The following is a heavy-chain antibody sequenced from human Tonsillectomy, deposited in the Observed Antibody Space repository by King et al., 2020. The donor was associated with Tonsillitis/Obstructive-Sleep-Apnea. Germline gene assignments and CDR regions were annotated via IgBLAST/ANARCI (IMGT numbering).Heavy chain of an antibody. J-gene: IGHJ6*03. V-gene: IGHV4-59*08. CDR3: ARGFVPGVYFYYYMDV. D-gene: IGHD3-10*01. CDR1: GGSITNYY. CDR2: IYYDGNT. Sequence: VQLQESGPGLVKPSETLSLTCAVSGGSITNYYWSWIRQPPGKGLEWIGYIYYDGNTNYNPSLRSRVTISADTSKNQVSLRLTSVTAADTAVFYCARGFVPGVYFYYYMDVWGRGTTVPVSS.